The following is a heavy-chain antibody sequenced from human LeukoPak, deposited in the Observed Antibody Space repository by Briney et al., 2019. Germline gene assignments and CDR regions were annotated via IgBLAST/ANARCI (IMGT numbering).Heavy chain of an antibody. CDR3: VCGGGALNY. CDR2: IYYSGST. J-gene: IGHJ4*02. CDR1: GGSISSYY. D-gene: IGHD2-21*01. Sequence: SETLSLTCTVSGGSISSYYWSWIRQPPGKGLEWIGYIYYSGSTNYNPSLKSRVTISVDTSKNQFSLQLNSVTPEDTAVCYCVCGGGALNYWGQGTLVTVSS. V-gene: IGHV4-59*12.